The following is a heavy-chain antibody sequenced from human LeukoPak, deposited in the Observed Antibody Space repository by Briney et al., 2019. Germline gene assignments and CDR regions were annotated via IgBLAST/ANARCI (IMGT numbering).Heavy chain of an antibody. Sequence: GGSLRLSCGTPGFTFSSFAMSWVRQAPGKGLEWVSAISGSGGATYYADAVKGRFTISRDNSKNTLYLQMNSLRAEDTAVYYCAKVSRGIVAAMDVWGKGTTVTVSS. CDR3: AKVSRGIVAAMDV. V-gene: IGHV3-23*01. CDR1: GFTFSSFA. D-gene: IGHD6-25*01. J-gene: IGHJ6*03. CDR2: ISGSGGAT.